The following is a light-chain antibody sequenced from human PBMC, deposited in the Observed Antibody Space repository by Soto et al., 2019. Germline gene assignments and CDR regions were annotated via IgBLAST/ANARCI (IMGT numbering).Light chain of an antibody. CDR3: QQSYSRPWT. V-gene: IGKV1-39*01. CDR1: QSISSY. CDR2: AAS. Sequence: IQMTQSPSTLSASLGDRVTITCRASQSISSYLDWYQQKPGKAPKLLIYAASSLQSGVPSRFSGSGSGTDFTLTISSLQPEDFATYYCQQSYSRPWTFGQGTKVDI. J-gene: IGKJ1*01.